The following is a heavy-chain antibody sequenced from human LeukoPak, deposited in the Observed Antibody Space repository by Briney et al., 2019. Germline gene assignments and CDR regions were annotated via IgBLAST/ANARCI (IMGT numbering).Heavy chain of an antibody. J-gene: IGHJ4*02. CDR2: LSGSGAIT. D-gene: IGHD3-22*01. CDR3: AKDRSPYNDSRGSQFDS. CDR1: GFTYRPYA. V-gene: IGHV3-23*01. Sequence: QPGGSLRLSCAGSGFTYRPYAMSWVRQAPGKGLEWVSTLSGSGAITYYADSVKGRFTISRDNSKNTLELQMNSLRADDTAIYYCAKDRSPYNDSRGSQFDSWGQGTLVTVSS.